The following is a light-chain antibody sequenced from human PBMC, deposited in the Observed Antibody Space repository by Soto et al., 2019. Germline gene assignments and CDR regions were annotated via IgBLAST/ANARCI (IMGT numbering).Light chain of an antibody. CDR1: QSVNSNY. CDR2: GVS. V-gene: IGKV3-20*01. J-gene: IGKJ3*01. CDR3: QQYGNSGVT. Sequence: EIVLTQSPGTLSLSPGERATLSCRASQSVNSNYLAWHQQKPGQAPRLLIYGVSSRATGIPDRFSGSGSGTDFTLTISRLEPEDFAVYYRQQYGNSGVTFGPGTKVDIK.